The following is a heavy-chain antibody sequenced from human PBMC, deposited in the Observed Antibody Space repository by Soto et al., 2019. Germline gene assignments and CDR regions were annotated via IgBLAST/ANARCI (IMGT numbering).Heavy chain of an antibody. CDR3: VRDLDASGSYYTDY. Sequence: QVQLVQSGAEVKKPGASVKVSCKASGYMFISYGINWVRQAPGQGLEWMGWIRPYNGDTKYAQNLQGRVTMTTDTSKSTAYMEMRSLRSDDTAVYYCVRDLDASGSYYTDYWGPGTLVTVSS. J-gene: IGHJ4*02. D-gene: IGHD3-10*01. CDR1: GYMFISYG. CDR2: IRPYNGDT. V-gene: IGHV1-18*01.